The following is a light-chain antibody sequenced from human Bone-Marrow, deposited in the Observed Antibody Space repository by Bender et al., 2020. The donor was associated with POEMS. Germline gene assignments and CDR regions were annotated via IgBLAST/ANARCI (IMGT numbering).Light chain of an antibody. V-gene: IGLV2-14*03. CDR1: SSDIGGYNY. Sequence: QSALTQPASVSGSPGQSITISCTGTSSDIGGYNYVSWYQQHPCKAPKLMILDVNNRPSGVSNRFSGSKSGNTASLTISGLQAEDEADYFCISYTSSSTLVFGGGTKLTVL. J-gene: IGLJ3*02. CDR2: DVN. CDR3: ISYTSSSTLV.